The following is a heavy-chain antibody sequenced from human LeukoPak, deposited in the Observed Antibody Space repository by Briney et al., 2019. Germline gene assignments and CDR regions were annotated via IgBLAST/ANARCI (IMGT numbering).Heavy chain of an antibody. CDR1: DGSISSGDYY. V-gene: IGHV4-30-4*08. Sequence: PSQTLSLTCTISDGSISSGDYYWSWIRQPPGKGLEWIGYIYYRGSTYYNPSLKSRVTISVDTSKNQFSLKLSSVTAADTAVYYCARESGGPPATYGSGSYPDYWGQGTLVTVSS. D-gene: IGHD3-10*01. CDR2: IYYRGST. J-gene: IGHJ4*02. CDR3: ARESGGPPATYGSGSYPDY.